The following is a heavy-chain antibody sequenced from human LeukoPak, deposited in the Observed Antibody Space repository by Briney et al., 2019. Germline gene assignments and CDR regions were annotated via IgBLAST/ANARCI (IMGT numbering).Heavy chain of an antibody. CDR3: ARDGGSTSPSAGYAFDI. CDR2: IYYSGST. D-gene: IGHD2-2*01. J-gene: IGHJ3*02. CDR1: GGSISSGGYY. Sequence: SQTLSLTCTVSGGSISSGGYYWSWIRQHPGKGLEWIGYIYYSGSTYYNPSLKSRVTISVDTSKNQFSLKLSSVTAADTAVYYCARDGGSTSPSAGYAFDIWGQGTMVTVSP. V-gene: IGHV4-31*03.